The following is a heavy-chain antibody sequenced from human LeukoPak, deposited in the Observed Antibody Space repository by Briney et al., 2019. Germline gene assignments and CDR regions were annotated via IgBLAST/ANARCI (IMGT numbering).Heavy chain of an antibody. D-gene: IGHD3-10*01. CDR1: GFTFSTYA. V-gene: IGHV3-23*01. Sequence: GGSLRLSCAASGFTFSTYAMGWVRQAPGKGLEWVSLISGGGGSTFYADFAKGRFVISRDNSKDTMYLQMDSLRAEDTAVYYCAREEEYYGSGSYYPSDYWGQGTLVTVSS. CDR2: ISGGGGST. J-gene: IGHJ4*02. CDR3: AREEEYYGSGSYYPSDY.